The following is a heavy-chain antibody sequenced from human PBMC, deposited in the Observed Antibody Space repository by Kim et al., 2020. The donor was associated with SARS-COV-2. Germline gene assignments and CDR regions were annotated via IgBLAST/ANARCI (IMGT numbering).Heavy chain of an antibody. J-gene: IGHJ6*02. Sequence: GGSLRLSCAASGFTFSSYAMHWVRQAPGKGLEWVAVISYDGSNKYYADSVKGRFTISRDNSKNTLYLQMNSLRAEDTAVYYCARDFFRLNDPGSYYYYYGMDVWGQGITVTVSS. CDR1: GFTFSSYA. V-gene: IGHV3-30-3*01. CDR3: ARDFFRLNDPGSYYYYYGMDV. CDR2: ISYDGSNK.